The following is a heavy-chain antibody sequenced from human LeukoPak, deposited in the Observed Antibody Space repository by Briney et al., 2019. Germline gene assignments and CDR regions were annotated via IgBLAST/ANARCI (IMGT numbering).Heavy chain of an antibody. V-gene: IGHV4-30-2*01. CDR3: ARDSEIRSGYYFDY. Sequence: PSQTLSLTCAVSGGSISSGGYSWSWIRQPPGKGLEWIGYIYHSGSTYYNPSLKSRVTISVDRSKNQFSLKLSSVTAADTAVYYCARDSEIRSGYYFDYWGQGTLVTVSS. CDR2: IYHSGST. CDR1: GGSISSGGYS. J-gene: IGHJ4*02. D-gene: IGHD3-22*01.